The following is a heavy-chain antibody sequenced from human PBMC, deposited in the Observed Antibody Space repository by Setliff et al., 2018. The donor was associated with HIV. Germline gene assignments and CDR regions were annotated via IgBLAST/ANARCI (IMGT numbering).Heavy chain of an antibody. CDR2: INSDGSST. CDR1: GFTFSNYW. V-gene: IGHV3-74*01. D-gene: IGHD3-22*01. J-gene: IGHJ4*02. CDR3: AKDHKGYYYDSSGYHYEGVDY. Sequence: PGGSLRLSCAASGFTFSNYWMHWVRQAPGEGLVWVSRINSDGSSTSYADSVKGRFTMSRDNSKNTLYLQMNSLRAEDTAVYYCAKDHKGYYYDSSGYHYEGVDYWGQGTLVTVS.